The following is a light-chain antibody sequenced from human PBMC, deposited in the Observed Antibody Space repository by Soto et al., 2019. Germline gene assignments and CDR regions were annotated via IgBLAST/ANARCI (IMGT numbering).Light chain of an antibody. Sequence: DIQMTQYPSSLSASVGDRFTITCMASQSISSYLNWYQQKPGKAPKLLIYAASNLQSGVTSRFSGSGSGTDFTLTISSLQPEDFATYYCQQYNSYSRTVGQVTKVEIK. CDR2: AAS. CDR3: QQYNSYSRT. V-gene: IGKV1-39*01. CDR1: QSISSY. J-gene: IGKJ1*01.